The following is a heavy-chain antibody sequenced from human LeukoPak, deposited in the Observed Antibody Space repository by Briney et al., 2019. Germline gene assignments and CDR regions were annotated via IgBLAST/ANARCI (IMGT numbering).Heavy chain of an antibody. D-gene: IGHD5-18*01. CDR2: IQHDGSGQ. CDR3: AKFDTVMVNHDAFDI. V-gene: IGHV3-30*02. J-gene: IGHJ3*02. Sequence: EGSLRLSCTASGFMFSSYGMHWVRQAPGKGLDWMAYIQHDGSGQFYADSVKGRFTISRDNSKNTVYLQMNSLRVEDTALYYCAKFDTVMVNHDAFDIWGLGTMVTVSS. CDR1: GFMFSSYG.